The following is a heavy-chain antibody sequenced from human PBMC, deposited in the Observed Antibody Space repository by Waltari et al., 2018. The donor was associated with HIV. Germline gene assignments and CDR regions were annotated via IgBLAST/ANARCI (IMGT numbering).Heavy chain of an antibody. D-gene: IGHD3-3*01. CDR2: TSFDGTNN. J-gene: IGHJ6*04. Sequence: QVQLVESGGGVVRPGGSLGLSCSASGFVFSGYVLPWVRQAPGKGLEWVAATSFDGTNNYYAHSVKGRFTISRDNIKNILHLQMNSLKIEDMAVYYCAKDRSGSLHYFYYYGMDVWGKGTTVAVSS. CDR1: GFVFSGYV. V-gene: IGHV3-30-3*02. CDR3: AKDRSGSLHYFYYYGMDV.